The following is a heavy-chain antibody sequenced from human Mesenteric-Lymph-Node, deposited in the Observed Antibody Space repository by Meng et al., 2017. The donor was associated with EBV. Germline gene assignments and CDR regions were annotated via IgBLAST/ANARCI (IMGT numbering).Heavy chain of an antibody. Sequence: VELVGSGGGLVKPGGSLRLSCAASGFTFSFYAMSWVRQAPGKGLEWVSGISPIGDSTYYADSVKGRFTISRDNFRNTLSLQMDSLRADDTAVYCCTKTYYYEKTWGQGTLVTVSS. J-gene: IGHJ5*02. CDR1: GFTFSFYA. CDR2: ISPIGDST. CDR3: TKTYYYEKT. V-gene: IGHV3-23*04. D-gene: IGHD3-22*01.